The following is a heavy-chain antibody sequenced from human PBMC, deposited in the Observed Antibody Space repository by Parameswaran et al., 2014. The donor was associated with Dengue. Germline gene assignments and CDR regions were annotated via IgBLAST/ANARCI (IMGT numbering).Heavy chain of an antibody. Sequence: QAGSRLKISCTASGFTFGDHAMSWFRQAPGKGLEWVGFIRSKAYGGTTEYAASVKGRFTISRDDSKSIAYLQMNSLRTEDTAVYYCTRDLGGDSGAFDIWGQGTMVTVSS. J-gene: IGHJ3*02. CDR1: GFTFGDHA. CDR3: TRDLGGDSGAFDI. V-gene: IGHV3-49*03. D-gene: IGHD2-21*02. CDR2: IRSKAYGGTT.